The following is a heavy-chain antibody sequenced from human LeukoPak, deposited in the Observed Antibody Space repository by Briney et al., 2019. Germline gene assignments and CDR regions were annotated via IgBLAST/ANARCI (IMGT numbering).Heavy chain of an antibody. V-gene: IGHV3-23*01. CDR3: AKDLGWLGELSPYYFDY. J-gene: IGHJ4*02. Sequence: PGGSLRLSCAASGFTFSSYAMSWVRQAPGKGLEWVSAISGSGGSTYYADSVKGRFTISRDNSKNTLYLQMNSLRAEDTVVYYCAKDLGWLGELSPYYFDYWGQGTLVTVSS. CDR2: ISGSGGST. D-gene: IGHD3-10*01. CDR1: GFTFSSYA.